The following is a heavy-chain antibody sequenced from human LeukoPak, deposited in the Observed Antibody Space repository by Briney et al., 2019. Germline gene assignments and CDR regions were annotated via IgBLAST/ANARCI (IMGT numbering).Heavy chain of an antibody. CDR1: GGSISSYY. CDR3: ARHARDATEDYYYHGMDV. CDR2: IYYSGST. D-gene: IGHD5-24*01. J-gene: IGHJ6*02. V-gene: IGHV4-59*08. Sequence: PSETLSLTCTVSGGSISSYYWSWIRQPPGKGLEWIGYIYYSGSTNYNPSLKSRVTISVDTSKNQFSLKLSSVTAADTAVYYCARHARDATEDYYYHGMDVWGQGTTVTVSS.